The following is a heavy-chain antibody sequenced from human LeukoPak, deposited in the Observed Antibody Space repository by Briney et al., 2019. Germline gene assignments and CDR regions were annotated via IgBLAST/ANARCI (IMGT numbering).Heavy chain of an antibody. CDR3: ARDRLSGWCDY. J-gene: IGHJ4*02. D-gene: IGHD6-19*01. CDR2: IYTSGST. V-gene: IGHV4-61*02. Sequence: SETLSLTCTVSGGSISSGSYYWSWIRQPAGQGLEWIGRIYTSGSTNYNPSLKSRVTISVDTSKNQFSLKLSSVTAADTAVYYCARDRLSGWCDYWGQGTLVTVSS. CDR1: GGSISSGSYY.